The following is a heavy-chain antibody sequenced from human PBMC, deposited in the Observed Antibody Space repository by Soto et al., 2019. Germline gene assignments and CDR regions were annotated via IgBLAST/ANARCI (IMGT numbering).Heavy chain of an antibody. V-gene: IGHV4-59*08. CDR1: GGSISSYY. CDR2: IYYSGST. Sequence: PSETLSVTCTVSGGSISSYYWSWSRQPPGKGLEWIGYIYYSGSTNYNPSLKSRVTISVDTSKNQFSLKLSSVTAADTAVYYCARQGYDYFWGSYRRGLFDYWGQGTLVTVSS. CDR3: ARQGYDYFWGSYRRGLFDY. J-gene: IGHJ4*02. D-gene: IGHD3-16*02.